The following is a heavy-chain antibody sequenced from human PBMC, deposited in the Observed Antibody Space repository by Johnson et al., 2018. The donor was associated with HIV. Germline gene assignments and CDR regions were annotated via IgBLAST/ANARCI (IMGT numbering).Heavy chain of an antibody. CDR3: ARPSVITTLTTTPWAFDI. V-gene: IGHV3-20*04. CDR1: GFTFDYYG. J-gene: IGHJ3*02. CDR2: IKWNGGST. Sequence: EVQLVESGGGVVRPGGSLRLSCAASGFTFDYYGMSWVRQAPGKGLEWVSGIKWNGGSTGHADSVKGRFTLSRDNAKNSLYLQMNSLRAEDTAIYYCARPSVITTLTTTPWAFDIWGQGTMVTVSS. D-gene: IGHD4-17*01.